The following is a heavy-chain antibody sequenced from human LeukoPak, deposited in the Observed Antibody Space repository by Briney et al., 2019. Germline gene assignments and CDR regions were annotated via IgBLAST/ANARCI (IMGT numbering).Heavy chain of an antibody. D-gene: IGHD5-12*01. CDR2: VIPIFGTA. CDR3: ARFLVAAGYFDY. CDR1: GGTFSGYA. J-gene: IGHJ4*02. V-gene: IGHV1-69*06. Sequence: SVKVSCKASGGTFSGYAISWVRQAPGQGLEWMGGVIPIFGTANYAQKFQGRVTITADKSTSTAYMELSSLRSEDTAVYYCARFLVAAGYFDYWGQGTLVTVSS.